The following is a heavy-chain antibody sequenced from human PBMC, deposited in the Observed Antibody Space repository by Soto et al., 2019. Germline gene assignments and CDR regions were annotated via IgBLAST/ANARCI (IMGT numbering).Heavy chain of an antibody. Sequence: QVQLQQWGAGLLKPSETLSLTCAVYGGSFSGYYWSWIRQPPGKGLEWIGEINHSGSTNYIPSLKSRVTISVDTSKNQFSLRLSSVTAADTAVYYCARGRDTTGGVDYWGQGTLVTVSS. CDR1: GGSFSGYY. CDR2: INHSGST. V-gene: IGHV4-34*01. CDR3: ARGRDTTGGVDY. J-gene: IGHJ4*02. D-gene: IGHD5-18*01.